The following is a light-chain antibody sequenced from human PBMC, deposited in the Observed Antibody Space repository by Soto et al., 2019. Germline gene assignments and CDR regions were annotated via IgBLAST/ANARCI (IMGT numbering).Light chain of an antibody. V-gene: IGKV3-15*01. J-gene: IGKJ1*01. Sequence: EIVMTQSPDTLSLSPGERATLSCRASQSVNSNLAWYQQKPGQAPRLLIYGASTMATGIPARFSGTGSGTEFTLTISSLQSEDFAVYYCQQYNTWPGWTFGQGTKVEIK. CDR2: GAS. CDR3: QQYNTWPGWT. CDR1: QSVNSN.